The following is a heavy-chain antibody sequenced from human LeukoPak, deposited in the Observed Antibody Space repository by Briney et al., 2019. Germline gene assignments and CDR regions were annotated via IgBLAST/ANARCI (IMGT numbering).Heavy chain of an antibody. CDR2: ISSSGSNI. CDR1: GFTFSNHE. D-gene: IGHD7-27*01. Sequence: GGSLRLSCAGYGFTFSNHEMNWVRQAPGKGLEWLSYISSSGSNIKYADSVKGRFTISRDNAKNSLFLQMSSLRADDTAVYYCWRGRNSLLGGTWFDPWGQGTLVTVSS. V-gene: IGHV3-48*03. CDR3: WRGRNSLLGGTWFDP. J-gene: IGHJ5*02.